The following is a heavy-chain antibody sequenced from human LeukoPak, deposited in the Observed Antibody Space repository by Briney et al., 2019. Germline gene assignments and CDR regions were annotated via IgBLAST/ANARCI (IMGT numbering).Heavy chain of an antibody. V-gene: IGHV3-33*01. D-gene: IGHD2/OR15-2a*01. CDR3: ARDFEYTSSTGVY. Sequence: GGSLRLSCAASGFTFSKYGIHWARQAPGKGLEWVAVIWYDGRTKYYADSVKGRFTISRDHSKNTLYLQMNSLRAEDTAVYYCARDFEYTSSTGVYWGQGTLVTVSS. CDR1: GFTFSKYG. J-gene: IGHJ4*02. CDR2: IWYDGRTK.